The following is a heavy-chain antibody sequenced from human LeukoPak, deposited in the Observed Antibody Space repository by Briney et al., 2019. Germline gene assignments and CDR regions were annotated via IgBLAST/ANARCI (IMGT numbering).Heavy chain of an antibody. Sequence: GGSLRLSCAASGFTFSSYGMHWVRQAPGKGLEWVAVISYDGSNKYYADSVKGRFTISRDNSKNTLYLQMISLRAEDTAVYYCAKDPYFYDSSGYFGDYWGQGTLVTVSS. V-gene: IGHV3-30*18. CDR3: AKDPYFYDSSGYFGDY. CDR1: GFTFSSYG. CDR2: ISYDGSNK. D-gene: IGHD3-22*01. J-gene: IGHJ4*02.